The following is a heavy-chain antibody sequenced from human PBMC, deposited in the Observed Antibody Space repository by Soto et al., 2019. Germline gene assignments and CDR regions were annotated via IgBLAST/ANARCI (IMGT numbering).Heavy chain of an antibody. CDR3: ARDIITVIGGEIYYYFGMDV. Sequence: SETLSLTCEVNGGSFREYYWSWIRQSPGKGLEWLGEINQSGTTHYNPSLQSRVHISIDKSKNQFSLNRTSVTAADTATYYCARDIITVIGGEIYYYFGMDVWGQGTTVTVSS. CDR1: GGSFREYY. D-gene: IGHD3-10*01. V-gene: IGHV4-34*01. J-gene: IGHJ6*02. CDR2: INQSGTT.